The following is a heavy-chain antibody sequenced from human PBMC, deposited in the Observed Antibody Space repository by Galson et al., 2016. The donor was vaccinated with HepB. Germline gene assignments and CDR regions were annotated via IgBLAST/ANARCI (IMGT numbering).Heavy chain of an antibody. CDR3: ARDPLVGAPDYFDY. CDR2: ISYHGSEK. J-gene: IGHJ4*02. D-gene: IGHD1-26*01. Sequence: SLRLSCAASGFIFSDYAMHWVRQAPGRGLGWVAVISYHGSEKYYGESAKGRFTISRDNSRNTLYLEMNSLRAEDSAVYFCARDPLVGAPDYFDYWGQGVLVTVSS. V-gene: IGHV3-30-3*01. CDR1: GFIFSDYA.